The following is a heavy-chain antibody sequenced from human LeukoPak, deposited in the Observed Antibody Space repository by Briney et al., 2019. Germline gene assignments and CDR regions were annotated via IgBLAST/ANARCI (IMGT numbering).Heavy chain of an antibody. CDR1: GGSISSYH. J-gene: IGHJ5*02. CDR2: IYYSGST. V-gene: IGHV4-39*01. D-gene: IGHD3-3*01. Sequence: SETLSLTCTVSGGSISSYHWGWIRQPPGKGLEWIGSIYYSGSTYYNPSLKSRVTISVDTSKNQFSLKLSPVTAADTAVYYCASLIFGVALYNWFDPWGQGTLVTVSS. CDR3: ASLIFGVALYNWFDP.